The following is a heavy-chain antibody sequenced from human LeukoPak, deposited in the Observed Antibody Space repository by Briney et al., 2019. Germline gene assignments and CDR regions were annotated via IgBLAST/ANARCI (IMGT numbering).Heavy chain of an antibody. Sequence: GGSLRLSCAASGFTFDDYGMSWVRQAPGKGLEWVSGINWNGGSTGYADSVKGRFTISRDNAKNSLYLQMNSLRAEDTALYYCAREHYYDSSGYYYVFPSGAFDIWGQGTMVTVSS. V-gene: IGHV3-20*04. CDR3: AREHYYDSSGYYYVFPSGAFDI. D-gene: IGHD3-22*01. CDR1: GFTFDDYG. CDR2: INWNGGST. J-gene: IGHJ3*02.